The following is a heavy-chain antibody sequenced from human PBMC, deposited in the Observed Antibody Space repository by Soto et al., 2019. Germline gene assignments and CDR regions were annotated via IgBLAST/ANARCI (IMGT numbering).Heavy chain of an antibody. J-gene: IGHJ5*02. Sequence: SETMSLTCTVSGGSICSSSYYWGWISRPPGKGLEWIGSIYYSGSTYYNPSLKSRVTISVDTSKNQFSLKLSSVTAADTAVYYCARHEVGAKANWFDTWGQATLLTGPS. D-gene: IGHD1-26*01. CDR3: ARHEVGAKANWFDT. V-gene: IGHV4-39*01. CDR2: IYYSGST. CDR1: GGSICSSSYY.